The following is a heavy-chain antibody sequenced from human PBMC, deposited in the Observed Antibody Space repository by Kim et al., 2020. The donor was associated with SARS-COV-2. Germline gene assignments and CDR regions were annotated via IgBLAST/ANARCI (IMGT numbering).Heavy chain of an antibody. V-gene: IGHV3-23*01. CDR3: AKRVTVDGMYAFDG. Sequence: ASAQGRFPISRDNSKNTLYLEIDSLRADDTAVYYCAKRVTVDGMYAFDGWGQGTLVAVSS. D-gene: IGHD6-19*01. J-gene: IGHJ4*02.